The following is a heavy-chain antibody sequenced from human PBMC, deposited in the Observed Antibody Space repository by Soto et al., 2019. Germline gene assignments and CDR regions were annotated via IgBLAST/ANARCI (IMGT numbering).Heavy chain of an antibody. D-gene: IGHD1-26*01. V-gene: IGHV6-1*01. J-gene: IGHJ5*02. CDR2: TYYRSKWYN. CDR3: ARGGPGVGATRNWFDP. CDR1: GDSVSSNSAA. Sequence: PSQTLSLTCAISGDSVSSNSAAWNWIRQSPSRGLEWLGRTYYRSKWYNDYAVSVKSRITINPDTSKNQFSLQLNSVTPEDTAVYYCARGGPGVGATRNWFDPWGQGTLVTVSS.